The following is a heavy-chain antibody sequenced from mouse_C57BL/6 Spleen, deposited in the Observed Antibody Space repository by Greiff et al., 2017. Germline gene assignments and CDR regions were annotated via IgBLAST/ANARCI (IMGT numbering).Heavy chain of an antibody. J-gene: IGHJ2*01. CDR1: GYAFTNYL. CDR2: INPGSGGT. D-gene: IGHD2-2*01. Sequence: QVQLQQSGAELVRPGTSVKVSCKASGYAFTNYLIEWVKQRPGQGLEWIGVINPGSGGTNYNEKFKGKATLTADKSSSTAYMQLSSLTSEDSAVYFCARFGYDGDYWGQGTTLTVSS. CDR3: ARFGYDGDY. V-gene: IGHV1-54*01.